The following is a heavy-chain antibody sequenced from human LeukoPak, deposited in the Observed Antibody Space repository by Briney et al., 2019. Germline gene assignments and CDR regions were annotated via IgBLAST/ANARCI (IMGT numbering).Heavy chain of an antibody. J-gene: IGHJ4*02. CDR2: IKSKTDGGTT. D-gene: IGHD4-17*01. Sequence: GESLRLSCAASGFTFSNAWMSWVRQAPGKGLEWVGRIKSKTDGGTTDYAAPVKGRFTISRDDSKNTLYLQMNSLKTEDTAVYYCTTDDYGDYPLFDYWGQGTLVTVSS. CDR3: TTDDYGDYPLFDY. CDR1: GFTFSNAW. V-gene: IGHV3-15*01.